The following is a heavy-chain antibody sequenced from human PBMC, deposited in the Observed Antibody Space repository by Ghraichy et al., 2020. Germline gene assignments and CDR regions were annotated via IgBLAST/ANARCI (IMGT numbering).Heavy chain of an antibody. CDR1: GFTFSSYG. Sequence: GGSLRLSCAASGFTFSSYGMHWVRQAPGKGLEWVAFIRYDGSNKYYADSVKGRFTISRDNSKNTLYLQMNSLRAEDTAVYYCAKDGIDLGYCSSTSCSLKMYYYYYYMDVWGKGTTVTDSS. D-gene: IGHD2-2*01. CDR3: AKDGIDLGYCSSTSCSLKMYYYYYYMDV. V-gene: IGHV3-30*02. J-gene: IGHJ6*03. CDR2: IRYDGSNK.